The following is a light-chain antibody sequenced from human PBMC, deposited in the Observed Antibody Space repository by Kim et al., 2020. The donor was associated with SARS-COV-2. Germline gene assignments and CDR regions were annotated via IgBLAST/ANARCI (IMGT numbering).Light chain of an antibody. J-gene: IGLJ2*01. CDR2: YDS. CDR1: NIGSKS. Sequence: SYELTQPPSVSVAPGKTARITCEGNNIGSKSVHWYQQKPGQAPVLVIYYDSDRPSGIPERFSGSNSGNTATLTISRVEAGDEADYYCQVWDIDVVFGGGTQLTVL. V-gene: IGLV3-21*04. CDR3: QVWDIDVV.